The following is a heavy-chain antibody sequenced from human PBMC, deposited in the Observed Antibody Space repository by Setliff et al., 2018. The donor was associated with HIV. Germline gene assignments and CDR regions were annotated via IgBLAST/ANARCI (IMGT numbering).Heavy chain of an antibody. D-gene: IGHD1-26*01. J-gene: IGHJ4*02. CDR2: INTETGNP. CDR3: ARVGSYWSTFDY. V-gene: IGHV7-4-1*02. CDR1: GSTLTTFG. Sequence: ASVKVSCKASGSTLTTFGISWVRQARGQGLEWMGWINTETGNPMYAQGFRGRFVFSLDTSVSTAYLQITSLKTEDTAMYYCARVGSYWSTFDYWGQGALVTVSS.